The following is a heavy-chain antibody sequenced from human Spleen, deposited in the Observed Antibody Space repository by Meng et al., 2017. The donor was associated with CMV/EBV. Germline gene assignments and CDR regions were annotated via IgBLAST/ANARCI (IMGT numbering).Heavy chain of an antibody. CDR1: GFTFSTYA. J-gene: IGHJ4*02. D-gene: IGHD3-22*01. CDR3: ATVSDYYDSYFDH. CDR2: ISYDGRNK. V-gene: IGHV3-30-3*01. Sequence: AASGFTFSTYAMHWVRQAPGKGLEWVAVISYDGRNKYSADSVKGRFTVSRDNSKNTSYLQMNSLRAEDTAVYYCATVSDYYDSYFDHWGQGTLVTVSS.